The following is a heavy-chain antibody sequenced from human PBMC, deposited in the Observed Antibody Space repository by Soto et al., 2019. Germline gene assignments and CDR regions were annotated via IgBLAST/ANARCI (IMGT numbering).Heavy chain of an antibody. J-gene: IGHJ4*02. CDR2: LSHDGISE. Sequence: PGGSLRLSCAASGFTFSNYDMHWVRQAPGKGLAWVALLSHDGISEYYTDSVKGRFTISRDTSKNTLYLQMNSLRPEDTALYYCVKERSNYFDYWGQGPLVTVSS. V-gene: IGHV3-30*18. D-gene: IGHD2-2*01. CDR1: GFTFSNYD. CDR3: VKERSNYFDY.